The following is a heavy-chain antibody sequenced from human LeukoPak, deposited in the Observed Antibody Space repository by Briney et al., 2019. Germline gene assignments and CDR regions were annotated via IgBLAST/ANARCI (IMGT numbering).Heavy chain of an antibody. CDR2: VSYDGSNK. V-gene: IGHV3-30*09. Sequence: GGSLRLSCVASGFTFSGYSLHWVRQAPGKGLEWVAVVSYDGSNKYYGDSVKGRFAISRDNSKNTLYLQMNSLRAEDTAVYYCAREGLEDCSGASCYFLFDPWGQGTLVTVSS. D-gene: IGHD2-15*01. CDR3: AREGLEDCSGASCYFLFDP. CDR1: GFTFSGYS. J-gene: IGHJ5*02.